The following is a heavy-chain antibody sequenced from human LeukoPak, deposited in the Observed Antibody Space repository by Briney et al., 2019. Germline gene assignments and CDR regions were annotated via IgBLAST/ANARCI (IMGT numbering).Heavy chain of an antibody. CDR1: GLTFDDHG. Sequence: GGSLRLSCATSGLTFDDHGMSWVRQTPGKGLEWVAGINWNGRSPAYADSVKGRFTISRDNAKNSLDLQMNNLRVEDTALYYCARDPYTGSYGNYYYYYMDVWGTGTTVTVSS. CDR2: INWNGRSP. J-gene: IGHJ6*03. CDR3: ARDPYTGSYGNYYYYYMDV. V-gene: IGHV3-20*04. D-gene: IGHD1-26*01.